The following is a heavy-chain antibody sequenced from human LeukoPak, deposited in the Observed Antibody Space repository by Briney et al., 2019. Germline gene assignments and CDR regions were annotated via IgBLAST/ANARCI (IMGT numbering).Heavy chain of an antibody. CDR2: ISGSSSTI. J-gene: IGHJ4*02. Sequence: GGSLRLSCAASGFTFSSYSMNWVRQAPGKGLEWVSYISGSSSTIYYADSVKGRFTISRDSAKNSLYLQMNSLRAEDTAVYYCGREAGYSYALGYWGQGTLVTVSS. CDR3: GREAGYSYALGY. V-gene: IGHV3-48*01. D-gene: IGHD5-18*01. CDR1: GFTFSSYS.